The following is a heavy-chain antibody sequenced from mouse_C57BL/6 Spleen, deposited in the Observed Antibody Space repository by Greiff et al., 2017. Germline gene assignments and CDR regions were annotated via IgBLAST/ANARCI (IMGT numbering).Heavy chain of an antibody. J-gene: IGHJ2*01. Sequence: EVQLQQSGPGLVIPSQTVFLTCTVTGISITSGNYRWSWIRQFPGNKLEWIGYIYYSGTITYNPSLTSRPTIPRDTPKNQFFLEMNSWTAEDTATYYCARECDGYYPYVDYWGKGTTLTVAS. CDR2: IYYSGTI. CDR1: GISITSGNYR. D-gene: IGHD2-3*01. V-gene: IGHV3-5*01. CDR3: ARECDGYYPYVDY.